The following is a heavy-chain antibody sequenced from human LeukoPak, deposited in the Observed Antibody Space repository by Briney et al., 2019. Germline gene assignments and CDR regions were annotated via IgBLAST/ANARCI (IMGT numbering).Heavy chain of an antibody. V-gene: IGHV4-34*01. D-gene: IGHD3-22*01. Sequence: SETLSLTCAVYGGSFSGYYWSWIRQPPGKGLEWIGEINHSGSTNYNPSLKSRVTISVDTSKNQFSLKLSSVTAADTAVYYCARNTYYYDSSGYRTWGQGTLVTVSS. CDR3: ARNTYYYDSSGYRT. CDR1: GGSFSGYY. J-gene: IGHJ4*02. CDR2: INHSGST.